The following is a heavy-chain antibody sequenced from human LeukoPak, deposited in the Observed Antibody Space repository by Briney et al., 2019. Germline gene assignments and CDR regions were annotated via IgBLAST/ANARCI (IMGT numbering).Heavy chain of an antibody. CDR3: ARVTEYYGSGRRHNYYSYYMDV. CDR2: INHSGST. J-gene: IGHJ6*03. D-gene: IGHD3-10*01. Sequence: PETLSLTCAVYGGSFSGYYWSWIRQPPGKGLEWIGEINHSGSTNYNPSLKSRVTISVDTSENQFSLKLSSVTVADTAVYYCARVTEYYGSGRRHNYYSYYMDVWGKGTTVTISS. CDR1: GGSFSGYY. V-gene: IGHV4-34*01.